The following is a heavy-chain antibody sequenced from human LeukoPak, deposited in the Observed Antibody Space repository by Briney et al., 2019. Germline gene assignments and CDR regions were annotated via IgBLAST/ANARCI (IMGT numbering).Heavy chain of an antibody. CDR2: VKEDGSAK. CDR3: VRAQEDNHYDRSGYDYTLHSHYYMDV. D-gene: IGHD3-22*01. Sequence: PGGSLRLSCAASGFTFINYRMSWVRQAPGKGLEWVANVKEDGSAKYYVDSVKGRFTISRDNAEKSLYLEMDSLRVEDTAVYYCVRAQEDNHYDRSGYDYTLHSHYYMDVWGKGTTVTVSS. J-gene: IGHJ6*03. CDR1: GFTFINYR. V-gene: IGHV3-7*01.